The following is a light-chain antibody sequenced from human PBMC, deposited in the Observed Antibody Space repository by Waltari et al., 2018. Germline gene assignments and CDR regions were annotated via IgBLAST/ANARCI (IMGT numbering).Light chain of an antibody. J-gene: IGLJ3*02. CDR1: RSNIGAGYD. Sequence: QSVLTQPPSVSGAPGQRVTISCTGSRSNIGAGYDVQWYQQLPGTAPKLLIYGNSNRPSGVPDRFSGSKSGTSASLAITGLQAEDEADYYCQSYDSSLSGWVFGGGTKLTVL. CDR2: GNS. CDR3: QSYDSSLSGWV. V-gene: IGLV1-40*01.